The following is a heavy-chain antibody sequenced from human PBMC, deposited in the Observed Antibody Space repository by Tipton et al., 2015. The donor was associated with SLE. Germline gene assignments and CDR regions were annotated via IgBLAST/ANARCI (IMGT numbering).Heavy chain of an antibody. Sequence: TLPLTCTVSGGSISSYYWSWIRQPPGKGLEWIGYIYYSGSTNYNPSLKSRVTISVDTSKNQFSLKLSFVTAADTAVYYCARDRPLTVTYYYGMDVWGQGTTVTVSS. CDR2: IYYSGST. V-gene: IGHV4-59*01. D-gene: IGHD4-17*01. CDR1: GGSISSYY. CDR3: ARDRPLTVTYYYGMDV. J-gene: IGHJ6*02.